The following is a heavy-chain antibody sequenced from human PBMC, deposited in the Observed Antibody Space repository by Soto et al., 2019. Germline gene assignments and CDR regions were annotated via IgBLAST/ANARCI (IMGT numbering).Heavy chain of an antibody. CDR1: GGTFSGYY. J-gene: IGHJ4*02. D-gene: IGHD3-16*02. CDR2: INHSGST. V-gene: IGHV4-34*01. CDR3: ARRRDYVWGSYRYFDY. Sequence: QVQLQQWGAGLLKPSETLSLTCAVYGGTFSGYYWSWIRQPPGKGLEWIGEINHSGSTNYNPSLKSRVTISVDTSKSQFSLKLSSVTAADTAVYYCARRRDYVWGSYRYFDYWGQGTLVTVSS.